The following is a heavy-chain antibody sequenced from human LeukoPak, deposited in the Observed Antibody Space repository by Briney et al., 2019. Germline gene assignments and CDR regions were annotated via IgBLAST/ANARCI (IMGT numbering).Heavy chain of an antibody. Sequence: ASVKVSCKASGYTFTSYAMNWARQAPGQGLEWMGWMNTNTGNPTYAQGFTGRFVFSLDTSVSTAYLQISSLKAEDTAVYYCARDLLDYYYMDVWAKGPRSPSP. CDR3: ARDLLDYYYMDV. CDR2: MNTNTGNP. J-gene: IGHJ6*03. V-gene: IGHV7-4-1*02. CDR1: GYTFTSYA.